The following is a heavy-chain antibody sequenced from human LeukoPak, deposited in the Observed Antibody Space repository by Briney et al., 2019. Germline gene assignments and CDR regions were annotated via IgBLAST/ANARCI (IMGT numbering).Heavy chain of an antibody. D-gene: IGHD1-26*01. CDR3: ATLVYSGSRYHFDT. CDR2: FLYSGTT. Sequence: PSETLSLTCSVSNGAVKNYYWTWIRQPPGQGLEWIGNFLYSGTTTYRASLDSRLVISVDNSKNTVSLRLFSVTAADTAVYYCATLVYSGSRYHFDTWGQGTLVTVSS. CDR1: NGAVKNYY. V-gene: IGHV4-59*02. J-gene: IGHJ4*02.